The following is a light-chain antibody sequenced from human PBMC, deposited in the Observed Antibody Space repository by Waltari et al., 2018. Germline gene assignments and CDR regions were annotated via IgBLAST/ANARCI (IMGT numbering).Light chain of an antibody. CDR1: QSINSW. CDR3: QQYYSYVMWT. J-gene: IGKJ1*01. Sequence: DIQMTQSPSTLSASVGDRVIITCRASQSINSWLAWYQQKPRKAPKLLIYKASSLESGVPSRFSGRGSGTEFTLTISSLQPDDFATYYCQQYYSYVMWTFGQGTKVEIK. CDR2: KAS. V-gene: IGKV1-5*03.